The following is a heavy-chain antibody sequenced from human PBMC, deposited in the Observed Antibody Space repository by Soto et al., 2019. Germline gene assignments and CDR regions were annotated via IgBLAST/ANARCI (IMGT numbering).Heavy chain of an antibody. J-gene: IGHJ3*02. CDR1: GFAFSTFA. CDR3: AAXXXXXXXXXXXAFDN. CDR2: VSNDGDRT. Sequence: QVQLVESGGGVVQPGTSLRLSCAASGFAFSTFALHWVRQAPGKGLEWVSLVSNDGDRTYYAESVKGRFTISRDASSNTLYLQMHSLRPEXTAVXYCAAXXXXXXXXXXXAFDNWGQGTLVAVS. V-gene: IGHV3-30-3*01.